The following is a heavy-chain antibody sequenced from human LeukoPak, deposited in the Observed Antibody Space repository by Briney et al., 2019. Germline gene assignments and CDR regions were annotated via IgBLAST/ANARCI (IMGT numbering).Heavy chain of an antibody. Sequence: GGSLRLSCAASGFTFSSYSMNWVRQAPGKGLERVSAISGSGGSTYYADSVKGRFTISRDNSKNTLYLQMNSLRAEDTAVYYCAKDGASSTSHDDAFDIWGQGTMVTVSS. D-gene: IGHD2-2*01. CDR3: AKDGASSTSHDDAFDI. J-gene: IGHJ3*02. CDR1: GFTFSSYS. V-gene: IGHV3-23*01. CDR2: ISGSGGST.